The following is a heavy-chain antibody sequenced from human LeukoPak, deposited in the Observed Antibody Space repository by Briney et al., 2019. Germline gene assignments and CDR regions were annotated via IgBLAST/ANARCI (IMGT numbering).Heavy chain of an antibody. D-gene: IGHD2-21*02. CDR1: GFTSSAYA. J-gene: IGHJ4*02. CDR3: ARVHGVTPSY. Sequence: GGSLRLSGAGSGFTSSAYAMAWVRQVSGKGLECVSLITTGGSSIFYADSVKGRFTISRNNAKNSLFRQMNSLRAEDAAVYYCARVHGVTPSYWGQGTLVTVSS. CDR2: ITTGGSSI. V-gene: IGHV3-48*04.